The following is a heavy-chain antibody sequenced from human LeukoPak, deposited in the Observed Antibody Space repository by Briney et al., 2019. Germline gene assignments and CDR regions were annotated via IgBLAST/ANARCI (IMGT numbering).Heavy chain of an antibody. CDR2: INPNTGGT. Sequence: ASVKVSCKSYGYTFTSYFMHWVRQAPGQGLEWMGWINPNTGGTKYAQRFQDRVTMTRDTSISTAYMEVSRLRYDDTAVYYCARPLRVTMIRGAAFRASSDFDPWGQGTLVTVSS. CDR1: GYTFTSYF. V-gene: IGHV1-2*02. D-gene: IGHD3-10*01. J-gene: IGHJ5*02. CDR3: ARPLRVTMIRGAAFRASSDFDP.